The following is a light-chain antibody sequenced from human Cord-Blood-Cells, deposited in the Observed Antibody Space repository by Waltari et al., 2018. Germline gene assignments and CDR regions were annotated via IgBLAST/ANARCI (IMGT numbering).Light chain of an antibody. J-gene: IGLJ3*02. CDR1: VLAKKY. Sequence: SYELTQPSSVSVSPGQTARITCSGDVLAKKYARWFQQKPGQAPVLGIYKDSGRPAGIPERFSGSSSGTTVTLTISGAQVEDEADYYCYSAADNNRVFGGGTKLTVL. V-gene: IGLV3-27*01. CDR2: KDS. CDR3: YSAADNNRV.